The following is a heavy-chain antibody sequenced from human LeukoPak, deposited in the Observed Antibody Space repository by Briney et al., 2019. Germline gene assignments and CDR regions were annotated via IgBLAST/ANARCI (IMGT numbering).Heavy chain of an antibody. CDR1: GGSISSSSYY. V-gene: IGHV4-39*01. CDR3: AGLIVVVSAPYYYNYGMDV. D-gene: IGHD3-22*01. J-gene: IGHJ6*02. Sequence: SETLSLTCTVSGGSISSSSYYWGWIRQPPGKGLEWIGSIYYSGSTYYNPSLESRVTISVDTSKNQFSLKLSSVTAADTAVYYCAGLIVVVSAPYYYNYGMDVWGQGTTVTVSS. CDR2: IYYSGST.